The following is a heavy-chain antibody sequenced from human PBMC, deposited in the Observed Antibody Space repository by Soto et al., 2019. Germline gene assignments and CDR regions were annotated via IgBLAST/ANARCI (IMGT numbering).Heavy chain of an antibody. V-gene: IGHV3-30*18. D-gene: IGHD4-17*01. CDR3: AKGKSTTVSDWYFDL. CDR2: ISYDGSNK. J-gene: IGHJ2*01. Sequence: QVPLVESGGGVVQPGRSLRLSCAASGFTFSSYGMHWVRQAPGKGLEWVAVISYDGSNKYYADSVKGRFTISRDNSKNTLYLQMNSLRAEDTAVYYCAKGKSTTVSDWYFDLWGRGTLVTVSS. CDR1: GFTFSSYG.